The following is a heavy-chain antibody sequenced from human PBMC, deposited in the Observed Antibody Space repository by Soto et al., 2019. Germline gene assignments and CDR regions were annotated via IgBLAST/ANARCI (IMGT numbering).Heavy chain of an antibody. D-gene: IGHD2-21*02. CDR3: ATGETSGIHYFDY. CDR1: GDSVNSYY. Sequence: SETLSLTCTVTGDSVNSYYWSWMRQPPGKGLECMGYVYYSGSTNYNPSLKSRVTISVDTSKNQISLRLKSVTAADTAVYYCATGETSGIHYFDYWGQGSLVTVSS. CDR2: VYYSGST. J-gene: IGHJ4*02. V-gene: IGHV4-59*02.